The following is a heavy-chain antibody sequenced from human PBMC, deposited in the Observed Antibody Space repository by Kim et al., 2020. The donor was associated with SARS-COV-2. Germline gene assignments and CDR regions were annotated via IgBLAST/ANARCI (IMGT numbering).Heavy chain of an antibody. J-gene: IGHJ6*02. CDR1: GYTFTSYG. CDR3: ARDGYYYGSGSYSRTYGMDV. V-gene: IGHV1-18*01. Sequence: ASVKVSCKASGYTFTSYGISWVRQAPGQGLEWMGWISAYNGNTNYAQKLQGRVTMTTDTSTSTAYMELRSLRSDDTAVYYCARDGYYYGSGSYSRTYGMDVWGQGTTVTVSS. CDR2: ISAYNGNT. D-gene: IGHD3-10*01.